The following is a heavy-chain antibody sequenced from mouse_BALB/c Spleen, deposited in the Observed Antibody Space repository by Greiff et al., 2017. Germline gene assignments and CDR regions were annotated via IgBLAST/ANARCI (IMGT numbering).Heavy chain of an antibody. V-gene: IGHV1-7*01. Sequence: VQRVESGAELAKPGASVKMSCKASGYTFTSYWMHWVKQRPGQGLEWIGYINPSTGYTEYNQKFKDKATLTADKSSSTAYMQLSSLTSEDSAVYYCASPDYGYAMDYWGQGTSVTVSS. D-gene: IGHD2-4*01. CDR2: INPSTGYT. J-gene: IGHJ4*01. CDR1: GYTFTSYW. CDR3: ASPDYGYAMDY.